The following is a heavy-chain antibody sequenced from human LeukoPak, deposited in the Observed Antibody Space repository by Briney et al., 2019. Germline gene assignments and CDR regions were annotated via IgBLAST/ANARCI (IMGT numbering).Heavy chain of an antibody. Sequence: GGSLRLSCAASGFTFSSYEMNWVRQAPGKGLEWVSYISSSGSTIYYADSVKGRFTISRDNSKNTLYLQMNSLRAEDTAVYYCAGVSRRWLQLGYFDYWGQGTLVTVSS. CDR1: GFTFSSYE. J-gene: IGHJ4*02. CDR3: AGVSRRWLQLGYFDY. CDR2: ISSSGSTI. D-gene: IGHD5-24*01. V-gene: IGHV3-48*03.